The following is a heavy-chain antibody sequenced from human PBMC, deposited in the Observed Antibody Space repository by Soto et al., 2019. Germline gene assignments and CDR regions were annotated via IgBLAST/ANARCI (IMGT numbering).Heavy chain of an antibody. CDR1: GGSISSYY. D-gene: IGHD5-12*01. CDR2: IYYSGST. Sequence: SETLSLTCTVSGGSISSYYWSWIRQPPGKGLEWIGYIYYSGSTNYNPSLKSRVTISVDTSKNQFSLRLSSVTAADTAVYYCARLSDIVATHVVDAFDIWGQGTMVTVSS. CDR3: ARLSDIVATHVVDAFDI. J-gene: IGHJ3*02. V-gene: IGHV4-59*08.